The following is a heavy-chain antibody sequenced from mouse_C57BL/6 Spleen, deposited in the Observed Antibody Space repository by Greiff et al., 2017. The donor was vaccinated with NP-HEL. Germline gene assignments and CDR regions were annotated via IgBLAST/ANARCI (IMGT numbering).Heavy chain of an antibody. CDR3: ARNAIFAEGPDAMDY. CDR2: IWTGGGT. J-gene: IGHJ4*01. V-gene: IGHV2-9-1*01. CDR1: GFSLTSYA. Sequence: VKLMESGPGLVAPSQSLSITCTVSGFSLTSYAISWVRQPPGKGLAWLGVIWTGGGTNYNSALQSRLSISTDHSKSQVVLKMNSRQTDDTARYYCARNAIFAEGPDAMDYWGQGTSVTVSS. D-gene: IGHD6-1*01.